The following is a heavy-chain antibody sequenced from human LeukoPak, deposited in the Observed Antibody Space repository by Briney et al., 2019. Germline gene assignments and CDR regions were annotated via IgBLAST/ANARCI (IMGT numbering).Heavy chain of an antibody. CDR2: INHSGGT. D-gene: IGHD3-3*01. Sequence: SETLSLTCAVYGGSFSGYYWSWIRQPPGKGLEWIGEINHSGGTNYNPSLKSRVTISVDTSKNQFSLKLSSVTAADTAVYYCARRGLRFLEWLSTDAFDIWGQGTMVTVSS. CDR3: ARRGLRFLEWLSTDAFDI. CDR1: GGSFSGYY. J-gene: IGHJ3*02. V-gene: IGHV4-34*01.